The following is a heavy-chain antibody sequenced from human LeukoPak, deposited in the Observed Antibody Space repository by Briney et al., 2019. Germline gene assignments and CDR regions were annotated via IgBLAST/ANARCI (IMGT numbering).Heavy chain of an antibody. V-gene: IGHV3-9*01. CDR2: ISWNSVSI. D-gene: IGHD6-13*01. Sequence: PGRSLRLSCAASGFTLDDYVMHWVRQAPGKGLEWVSGISWNSVSIGYADSVKGRFTISRDNAKNSLYLQMNSLRAVDTALYYCAKDIGTGGTGWYFDLWGRGTLVTVSS. CDR1: GFTLDDYV. CDR3: AKDIGTGGTGWYFDL. J-gene: IGHJ2*01.